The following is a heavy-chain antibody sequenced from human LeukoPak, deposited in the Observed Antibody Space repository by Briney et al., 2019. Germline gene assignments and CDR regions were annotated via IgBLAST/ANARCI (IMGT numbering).Heavy chain of an antibody. CDR2: IYYSGST. CDR3: ARDGSNWSNDYYHGVDV. J-gene: IGHJ6*02. CDR1: GASVSSGSYY. Sequence: SSETLSLTCNVSGASVSSGSYYWSWIRQPPGKELEWIGYIYYSGSTSYNPSLKSRVTISVDTSKNHFSLKLTSVTAADTAVYYCARDGSNWSNDYYHGVDVWGQGTTVTVSS. V-gene: IGHV4-61*03. D-gene: IGHD4-11*01.